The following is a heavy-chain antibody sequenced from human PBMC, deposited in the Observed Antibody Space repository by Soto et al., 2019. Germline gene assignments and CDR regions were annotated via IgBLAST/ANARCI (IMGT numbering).Heavy chain of an antibody. CDR3: ARYPPDGWSPSPYYYCMYV. CDR1: GYTFTSYA. V-gene: IGHV1-3*01. J-gene: IGHJ6*02. D-gene: IGHD3-10*01. Sequence: ASVKVSCKASGYTFTSYAMHWVRQAPGQRREWMGWINAGNGNTKYSQKFQCRVTITRDTSASTAYMELSSPRSEDTAVYYCARYPPDGWSPSPYYYCMYVWDQEXTV. CDR2: INAGNGNT.